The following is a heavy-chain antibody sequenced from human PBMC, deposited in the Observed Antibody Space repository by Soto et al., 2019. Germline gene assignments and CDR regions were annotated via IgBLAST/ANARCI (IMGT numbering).Heavy chain of an antibody. CDR3: GRGIDQPPVGLCFDT. J-gene: IGHJ4*02. Sequence: QVQLVQSGAEVKNPGSSVKVSCKTSGGTFNSYLIDWVRQAPGQGLEWMGGIIPAFGTAKYAQKFQGRVTFPGDKSTTQAKMGRRTLTSGDRAVYYGGRGIDQPPVGLCFDTGGQGTLVTVSS. D-gene: IGHD3-16*01. V-gene: IGHV1-69*06. CDR2: IIPAFGTA. CDR1: GGTFNSYL.